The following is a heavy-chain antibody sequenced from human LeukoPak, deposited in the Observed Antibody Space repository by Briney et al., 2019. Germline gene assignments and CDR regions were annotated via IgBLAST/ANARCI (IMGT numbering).Heavy chain of an antibody. V-gene: IGHV4-59*01. J-gene: IGHJ4*02. CDR1: GGSFSGYY. CDR3: ARGSLPQRGTFDY. D-gene: IGHD3-16*01. CDR2: IYYSGST. Sequence: PSETLSLTCAVYGGSFSGYYWSWIRQPPGKGLEWIGYIYYSGSTNYNPSLKSRVTISVDTSKNQFSLKLSSVTAADTAVYYCARGSLPQRGTFDYWGQGTLVTVSS.